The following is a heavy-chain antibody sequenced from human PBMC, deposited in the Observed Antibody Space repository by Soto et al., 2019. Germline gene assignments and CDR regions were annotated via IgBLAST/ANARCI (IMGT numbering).Heavy chain of an antibody. CDR3: ARPFNSHGKGGVFDY. CDR1: GFIFSNYP. Sequence: PGGSLRLCCAASGFIFSNYPMHWVRQAPGKGLEWVAVTWHDESKEYYPDSVKGRFTVSRDNSKNTLFLQMNGLRDDDPTVYYCARPFNSHGKGGVFDYGGQGTLVTVS. CDR2: TWHDESKE. D-gene: IGHD1-1*01. V-gene: IGHV3-33*01. J-gene: IGHJ4*02.